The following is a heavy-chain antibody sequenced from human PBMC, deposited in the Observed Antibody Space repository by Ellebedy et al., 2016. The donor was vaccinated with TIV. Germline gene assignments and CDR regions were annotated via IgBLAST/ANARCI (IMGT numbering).Heavy chain of an antibody. CDR1: GFTFSSYG. Sequence: GESLKISCAASGFTFSSYGMHWVRQAPGKGLEWVAVISYDGSNKYYADSVKGRFTISRDNSKNTLYLQMNSLRAEDTAVYYCAKDMGIQLWLTHYGMDVWGQGTTVTVSS. D-gene: IGHD5-18*01. V-gene: IGHV3-30*18. J-gene: IGHJ6*02. CDR2: ISYDGSNK. CDR3: AKDMGIQLWLTHYGMDV.